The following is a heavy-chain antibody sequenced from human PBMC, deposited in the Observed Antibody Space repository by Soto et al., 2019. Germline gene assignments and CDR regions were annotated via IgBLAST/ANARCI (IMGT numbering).Heavy chain of an antibody. D-gene: IGHD2-21*02. CDR3: ARDPHPTYCGGDCYFN. Sequence: GGSLRLSCAASGVTFDDYGMSWVRQAPGKGLEWVSGINWNGGSTGYADSVKGRFTISRDNSKNTLYLQMNSLRTDDTAVYYCARDPHPTYCGGDCYFNWGQGTLVTVSS. CDR1: GVTFDDYG. V-gene: IGHV3-20*04. J-gene: IGHJ4*02. CDR2: INWNGGST.